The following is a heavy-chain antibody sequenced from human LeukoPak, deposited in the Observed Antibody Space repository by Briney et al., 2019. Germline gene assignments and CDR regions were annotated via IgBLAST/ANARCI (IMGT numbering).Heavy chain of an antibody. J-gene: IGHJ5*02. CDR3: ARKGVGYSSSWYTKYNWFDP. Sequence: SQTLSLTCTVSGDSISSGDYYWSWIRQRPGKGLEYIGYIYYSGSTYYNPSLKSRLTMSVDTSKNQFSLKLSSVTAADTAVYYCARKGVGYSSSWYTKYNWFDPWGQGTLVTVSS. CDR1: GDSISSGDYY. V-gene: IGHV4-30-4*08. CDR2: IYYSGST. D-gene: IGHD6-13*01.